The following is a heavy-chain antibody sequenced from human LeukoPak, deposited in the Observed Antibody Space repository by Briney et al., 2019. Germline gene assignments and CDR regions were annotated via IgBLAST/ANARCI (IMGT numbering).Heavy chain of an antibody. D-gene: IGHD6-13*01. CDR2: IGQNGREK. CDR3: AREVAVGIGAYNY. V-gene: IGHV3-7*01. CDR1: GFTFTTYW. J-gene: IGHJ4*02. Sequence: GGSLRLSCAASGFTFTTYWMAWLRQALGMGLEWVANIGQNGREKYHVDSVKGRFTISRDNAKNSLYLQMNSLRVEDTAVYYCAREVAVGIGAYNYWGQGILVTVSS.